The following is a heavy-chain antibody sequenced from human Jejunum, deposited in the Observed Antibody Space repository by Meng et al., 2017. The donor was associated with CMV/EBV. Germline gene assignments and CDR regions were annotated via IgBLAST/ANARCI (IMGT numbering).Heavy chain of an antibody. CDR1: GDSISSGRHF. V-gene: IGHV4-39*07. CDR2: IHYTETT. J-gene: IGHJ4*02. D-gene: IGHD2-2*01. CDR3: AADISTAWFYY. Sequence: QVPLQESGPGLGKPSETLSLTCTVSGDSISSGRHFWGWIRQAPGKGLEWIATIHYTETTHYNPSLKSRITISVDTSKNQISLKVNSVTAADTAMYYCAADISTAWFYYWGQGTLVTVSS.